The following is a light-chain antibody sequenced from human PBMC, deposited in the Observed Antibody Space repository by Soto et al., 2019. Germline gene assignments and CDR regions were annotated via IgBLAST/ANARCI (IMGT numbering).Light chain of an antibody. J-gene: IGKJ1*01. CDR2: EAS. V-gene: IGKV1-5*03. CDR1: QSISKW. CDR3: QQYTNYPWT. Sequence: DIRMTQSPSTMSASVGDRATITCEASQSISKWLAWFQKKAGKAPKLLIYEASKLATGVPSRIRGSGYGTELTITISSMQTDDFETYYCQQYTNYPWTFGHGTKVDI.